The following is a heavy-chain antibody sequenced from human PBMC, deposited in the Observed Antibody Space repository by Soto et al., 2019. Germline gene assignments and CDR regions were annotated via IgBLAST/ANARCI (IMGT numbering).Heavy chain of an antibody. CDR3: ASDLEFRYGNISQLDD. D-gene: IGHD1-1*01. V-gene: IGHV1-69*01. Sequence: QVQLVQSGAEVKKPGSSVKVSCKASGGTFSSHVFNWVRQAPGQGLELMGGIMPIIGTANYAQKVKGRVTITSDEATSTAYRELSSLRAEDKAVYYCASDLEFRYGNISQLDDWGQGTLVTVSS. CDR1: GGTFSSHV. J-gene: IGHJ1*01. CDR2: IMPIIGTA.